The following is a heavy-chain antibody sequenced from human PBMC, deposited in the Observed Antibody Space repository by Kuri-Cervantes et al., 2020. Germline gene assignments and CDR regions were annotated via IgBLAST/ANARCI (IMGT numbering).Heavy chain of an antibody. CDR2: IKQDGSEK. D-gene: IGHD5-18*01. CDR3: ARGAAMGKPFDY. V-gene: IGHV3-7*01. Sequence: GGSLRLSCVASGFDFNIWSMNWVRQAPGKGLEWVANIKQDGSEKYYVGSVKGRFTISRDNAKNSLYLQMNSLRAEDTAVYYCARGAAMGKPFDYWGQGTLVTVSS. CDR1: GFDFNIWS. J-gene: IGHJ4*02.